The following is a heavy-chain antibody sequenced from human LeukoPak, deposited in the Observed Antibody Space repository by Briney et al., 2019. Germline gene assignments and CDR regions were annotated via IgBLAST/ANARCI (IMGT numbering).Heavy chain of an antibody. J-gene: IGHJ4*02. CDR3: ARGVPSKYQLLTDY. CDR1: GFTFSSYS. Sequence: QAGGSLRLSCAASGFTFSSYSMNWVRQAPGKGLEWVSRINTDGSSTSYADSVKGRFTISRDNAKNTLYLQMNSLRAEDTAVYYCARGVPSKYQLLTDYWGQGTLVTVSS. CDR2: INTDGSST. V-gene: IGHV3-74*01. D-gene: IGHD2-2*01.